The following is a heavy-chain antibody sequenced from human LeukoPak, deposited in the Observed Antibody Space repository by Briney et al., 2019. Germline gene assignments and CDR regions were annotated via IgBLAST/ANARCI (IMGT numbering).Heavy chain of an antibody. D-gene: IGHD5-18*01. CDR2: IYYSGTT. CDR3: ARQTAKNVDTARFDS. Sequence: PSETLSLTCAISGGSINNYYWSWLRQPPGKGLEWIGYIYYSGTTNYSPSLNSRVNISLDTAKNQFSLRLSSVTAADTAVYYCARQTAKNVDTARFDSWGQGTLVTVSS. J-gene: IGHJ4*02. V-gene: IGHV4-59*08. CDR1: GGSINNYY.